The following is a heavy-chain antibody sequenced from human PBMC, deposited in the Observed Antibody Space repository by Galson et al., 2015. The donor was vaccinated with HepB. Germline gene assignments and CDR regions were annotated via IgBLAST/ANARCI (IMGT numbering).Heavy chain of an antibody. CDR1: GFTFSSYS. CDR2: ISSSSSYI. Sequence: SLRLSCAASGFTFSSYSMNWVRQAPGKGLEWVSSISSSSSYIYYADSVKGRFTISRDNAKNSLYLQMNSLRAEDTAVYYCARGGELGIAAFRYWGQGTLVTVSS. D-gene: IGHD6-13*01. V-gene: IGHV3-21*01. CDR3: ARGGELGIAAFRY. J-gene: IGHJ4*02.